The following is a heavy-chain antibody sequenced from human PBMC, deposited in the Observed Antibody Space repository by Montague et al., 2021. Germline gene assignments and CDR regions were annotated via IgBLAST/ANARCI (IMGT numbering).Heavy chain of an antibody. J-gene: IGHJ5*02. Sequence: SLRLSCAASGFPFSSYAMSWVRQAPGKGLKWVSSITSGGSTYYADSVTGRFTISRDNSKNTLYLQMNSLRAEDTAVYYGTKDQDDYGDYVDWVDTWGQGTLVTVSS. V-gene: IGHV3-23*01. CDR2: ITSGGST. D-gene: IGHD4-17*01. CDR3: TKDQDDYGDYVDWVDT. CDR1: GFPFSSYA.